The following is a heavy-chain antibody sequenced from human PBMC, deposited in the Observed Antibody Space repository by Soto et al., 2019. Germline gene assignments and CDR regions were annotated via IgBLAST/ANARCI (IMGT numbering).Heavy chain of an antibody. D-gene: IGHD2-2*03. CDR3: ARIVGYCSSSSCKDFDY. Sequence: SETLSLTCTVSGGSVSSGGYYWSWIRQPPGKGLEWIGYVYYSGSTKYNPSLKSRVTISVDTPKDQFSLKLSSVTAADTAVYYCARIVGYCSSSSCKDFDYWGQGTQVTVSS. J-gene: IGHJ4*02. CDR1: GGSVSSGGYY. V-gene: IGHV4-61*08. CDR2: VYYSGST.